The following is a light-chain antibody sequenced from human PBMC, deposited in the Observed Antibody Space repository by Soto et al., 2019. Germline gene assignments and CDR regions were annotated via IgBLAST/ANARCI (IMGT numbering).Light chain of an antibody. CDR3: QKYISAPRT. CDR1: QGISNY. J-gene: IGKJ1*01. CDR2: AAS. V-gene: IGKV1-27*01. Sequence: DIQMTQSPSSLSASVGDRVTITCRASQGISNYLAWYQQKPGKVPKLLIYAASTLQSGVPSRFSGSGSGTDFAVTISSLQPEDVATYYCQKYISAPRTFGQGNKVEIK.